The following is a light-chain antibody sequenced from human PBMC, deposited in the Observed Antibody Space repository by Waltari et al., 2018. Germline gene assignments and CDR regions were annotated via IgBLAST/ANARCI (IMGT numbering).Light chain of an antibody. V-gene: IGLV2-11*01. Sequence: QSALTQPRSVSGSPGQSVTISCTGTSSDVGGYNYVPWYQQHPGKVPKLIIYDANKRPSGVPDRFSGSKSGNTASLTVSGLQAEDEADYYCCSYAGSYTVFGGGTKLTVL. CDR3: CSYAGSYTV. CDR2: DAN. CDR1: SSDVGGYNY. J-gene: IGLJ2*01.